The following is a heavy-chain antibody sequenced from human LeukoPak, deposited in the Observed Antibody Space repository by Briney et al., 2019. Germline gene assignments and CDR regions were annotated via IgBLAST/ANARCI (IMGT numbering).Heavy chain of an antibody. D-gene: IGHD3-10*01. Sequence: ASVKVSCKASGYTFTGYYIHWVRQAPGQGLEWMGWINPNSGGTNYAQKFQGRVTTTRDTSISTAYMELSRLKSDDTAVYYCARNLWFGESSDAFNIWGQGTMVTVSS. CDR3: ARNLWFGESSDAFNI. J-gene: IGHJ3*02. V-gene: IGHV1-2*02. CDR2: INPNSGGT. CDR1: GYTFTGYY.